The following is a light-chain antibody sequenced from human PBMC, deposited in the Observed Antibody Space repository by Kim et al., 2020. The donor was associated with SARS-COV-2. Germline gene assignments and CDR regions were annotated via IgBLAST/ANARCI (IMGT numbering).Light chain of an antibody. CDR2: AAS. CDR1: QSVSSN. CDR3: QQCSDWTSNT. J-gene: IGKJ2*01. V-gene: IGKV3-15*01. Sequence: VSPGERVTLSCRASQSVSSNLAWYQQKPGQVPRLLIYAASTRATGVPARFSGSGSGTEFTLTITSLQSEDSAIYYCQQCSDWTSNTFGQGTKLEI.